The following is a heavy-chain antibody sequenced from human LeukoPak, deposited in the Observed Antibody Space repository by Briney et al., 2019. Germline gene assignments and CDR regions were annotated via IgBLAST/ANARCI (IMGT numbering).Heavy chain of an antibody. CDR2: INAGNGNT. CDR3: ARDLRGGYCSGGSCYPGNY. D-gene: IGHD2-15*01. CDR1: GYTFTSYA. Sequence: ASVKVSCKASGYTFTSYAMHWVRQAPGQRLEWMGWINAGNGNTKYSQKFQGRVTITRDTSASTAYMELSSLRSEDTAVYYCARDLRGGYCSGGSCYPGNYWGQGKLVTVSS. J-gene: IGHJ4*02. V-gene: IGHV1-3*01.